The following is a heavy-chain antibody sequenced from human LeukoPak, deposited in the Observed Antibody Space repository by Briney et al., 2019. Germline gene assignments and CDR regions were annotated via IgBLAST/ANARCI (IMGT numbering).Heavy chain of an antibody. CDR2: INSDGTST. D-gene: IGHD5-12*01. CDR3: ARGYSGYSGSGAFDI. Sequence: GGSLRLSCAASGFTFSSYSMNWVRQAPGKGLVWVSRINSDGTSTSYADSVKGRITISRDNAKNTLYLQMNSLRAEDTAVYYCARGYSGYSGSGAFDIWGQGTMVTVSS. CDR1: GFTFSSYS. V-gene: IGHV3-74*01. J-gene: IGHJ3*02.